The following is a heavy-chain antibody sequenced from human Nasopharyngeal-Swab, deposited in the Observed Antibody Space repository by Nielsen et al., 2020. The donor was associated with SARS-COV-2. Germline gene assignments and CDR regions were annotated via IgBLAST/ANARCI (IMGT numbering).Heavy chain of an antibody. CDR1: GFTFSYYD. Sequence: GGSLRLSCAASGFTFSYYDMHWVRQAPGKGLVGVSRIDLAGTATSYADSLKGRFTISRDNAKNTLYLQMNSLRVEDTAVYYCARGSSDWKGIDYWGQGTLVTVSS. V-gene: IGHV3-74*01. D-gene: IGHD6-19*01. CDR2: IDLAGTAT. CDR3: ARGSSDWKGIDY. J-gene: IGHJ4*02.